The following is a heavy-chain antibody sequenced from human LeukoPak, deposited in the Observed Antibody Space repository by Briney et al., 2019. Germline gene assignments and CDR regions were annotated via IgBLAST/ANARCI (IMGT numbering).Heavy chain of an antibody. V-gene: IGHV1-69*05. CDR3: ASSAPAPGIAVAGTFDY. J-gene: IGHJ4*02. CDR2: IIPIFGTA. Sequence: SVKVSCKASGGTFSSYAISWVRQAPGQGLEWMGRIIPIFGTANYAQKFQGRVTITTDESTSTAYMELSSLRSEDTAVYYCASSAPAPGIAVAGTFDYWGQGTLVTVSS. CDR1: GGTFSSYA. D-gene: IGHD6-19*01.